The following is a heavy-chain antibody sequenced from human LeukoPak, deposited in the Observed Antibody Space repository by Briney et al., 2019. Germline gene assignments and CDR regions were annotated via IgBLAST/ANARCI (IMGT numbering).Heavy chain of an antibody. CDR2: IYSVGST. CDR1: GFTVSSNY. J-gene: IGHJ4*02. CDR3: TRGSYGDYGY. D-gene: IGHD4-17*01. V-gene: IGHV3-53*01. Sequence: GGSLRLPCAASGFTVSSNYMSWVRQAPGKGLEWVSVIYSVGSTYYADSVKGRFTISRDNAKNSLFLQMDSLRAEDTALYYCTRGSYGDYGYWGQGTLVTVSS.